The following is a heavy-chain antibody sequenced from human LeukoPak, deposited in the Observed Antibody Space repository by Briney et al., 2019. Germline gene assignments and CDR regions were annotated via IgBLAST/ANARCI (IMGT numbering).Heavy chain of an antibody. CDR2: TSGTGGMT. CDR1: GFTFSSYG. J-gene: IGHJ3*02. V-gene: IGHV3-23*01. CDR3: AKDGSSSGWGYDVFDI. D-gene: IGHD6-19*01. Sequence: SGGSLRPSCAASGFTFSSYGMSWVRQAPGKGLEWVSTTSGTGGMTYYADSVKGRFTMSRDNSRNTLYLQMRSLRAEDTAVYYCAKDGSSSGWGYDVFDIWGQGTMVTVSS.